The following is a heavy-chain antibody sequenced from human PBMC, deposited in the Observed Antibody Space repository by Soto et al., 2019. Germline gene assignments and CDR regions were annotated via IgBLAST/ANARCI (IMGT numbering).Heavy chain of an antibody. CDR3: ARVMRQWLVSLNWFDP. CDR2: MNPNSGNT. Sequence: ASVKVSCKASGYTFTSYVINWVRQATGKGLEWIGWMNPNSGNTAYAQKFQGRATMTRNTSISTAYMELSSLRSEDKAVYYCARVMRQWLVSLNWFDPWGQGTLVTVSS. D-gene: IGHD6-19*01. V-gene: IGHV1-8*01. J-gene: IGHJ5*02. CDR1: GYTFTSYV.